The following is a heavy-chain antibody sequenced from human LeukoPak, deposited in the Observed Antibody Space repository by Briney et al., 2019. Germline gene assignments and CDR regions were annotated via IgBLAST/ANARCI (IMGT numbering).Heavy chain of an antibody. CDR1: GGSISSYY. Sequence: PSETLSLTCTVSGGSISSYYWSWIRQPPGKGLEWLGSINYSGSTNYNPSLKSRVTISVDTSKNQFSLRLNSATASDTAVYYCARRGGGGFDYWGQGTLVTVSS. CDR2: INYSGST. D-gene: IGHD4-23*01. V-gene: IGHV4-59*08. CDR3: ARRGGGGFDY. J-gene: IGHJ4*02.